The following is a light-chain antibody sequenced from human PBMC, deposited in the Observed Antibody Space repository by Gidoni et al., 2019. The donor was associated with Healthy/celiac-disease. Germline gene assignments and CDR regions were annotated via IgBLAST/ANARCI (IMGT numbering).Light chain of an antibody. J-gene: IGKJ1*01. CDR3: QQYRA. Sequence: EIVLTPSPGTLSLSPGERATLSCRASQSVSSSYLAWYQQKPGQAPGLLIYGASSRATGIPDRFSGSGSGTDFTLTISRLEPEDFAVYYCQQYRAFGQGTKVEIK. V-gene: IGKV3-20*01. CDR1: QSVSSSY. CDR2: GAS.